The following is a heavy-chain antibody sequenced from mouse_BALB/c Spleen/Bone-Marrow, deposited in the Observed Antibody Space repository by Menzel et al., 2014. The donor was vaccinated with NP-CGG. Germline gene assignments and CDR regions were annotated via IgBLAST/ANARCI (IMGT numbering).Heavy chain of an antibody. V-gene: IGHV14-3*02. CDR1: GFNIKDTY. Sequence: VQLQQPGAELVKPGASVELSCTASGFNIKDTYMHWVKQRPEQGLEWIGRIDPANGNTKYDPKFQGKAIITADTPSNTAYLQLSSLTSEDTAVYYCASYYYGSSLFAYWGQGTLVTVSA. D-gene: IGHD1-1*01. CDR2: IDPANGNT. J-gene: IGHJ3*01. CDR3: ASYYYGSSLFAY.